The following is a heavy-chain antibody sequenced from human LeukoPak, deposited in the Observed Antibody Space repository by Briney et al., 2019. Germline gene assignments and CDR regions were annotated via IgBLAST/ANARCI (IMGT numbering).Heavy chain of an antibody. CDR2: SGNGDNT. D-gene: IGHD6-19*01. V-gene: IGHV3-23*01. CDR1: GFTFSTYA. CDR3: AKTLSSGWSGKYYFDY. Sequence: GGSPRLSCAASGFTFSTYAISWVRQAPGKGLEWVSGSGNGDNTYYADSVKGRFTIYRDNSKSRLSLQMNSLRAEDTAVYYCAKTLSSGWSGKYYFDYWGQGTLVSVSS. J-gene: IGHJ4*02.